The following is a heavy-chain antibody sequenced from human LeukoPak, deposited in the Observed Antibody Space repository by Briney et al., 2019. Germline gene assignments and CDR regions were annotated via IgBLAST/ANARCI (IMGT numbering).Heavy chain of an antibody. D-gene: IGHD6-6*01. CDR2: IIPIFGTA. Sequence: GASVKVSCKASGGTFSSYASSWVRQAPGQGLEWMGGIIPIFGTANYAQKFQGRVTITTDESTSTAYMELSSLRSEDTAVYYCAREQLGGGFAYWGQGTLVTVSS. J-gene: IGHJ4*02. V-gene: IGHV1-69*05. CDR1: GGTFSSYA. CDR3: AREQLGGGFAY.